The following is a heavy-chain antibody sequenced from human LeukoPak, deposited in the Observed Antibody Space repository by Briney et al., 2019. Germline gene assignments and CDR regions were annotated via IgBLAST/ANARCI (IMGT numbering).Heavy chain of an antibody. CDR1: GFTFSDFD. CDR2: ISTSGSNT. CDR3: AKGGLGSDILTTCDP. V-gene: IGHV3-23*01. Sequence: GGSLRLSCVASGFTFSDFDMNWVRQAPGKGLEWVSSISTSGSNTYYADSVKGRFTISRDNSNNALYLQMNSLRAEDTAVYYCAKGGLGSDILTTCDPWGQGTLVTVSS. D-gene: IGHD3-9*01. J-gene: IGHJ5*02.